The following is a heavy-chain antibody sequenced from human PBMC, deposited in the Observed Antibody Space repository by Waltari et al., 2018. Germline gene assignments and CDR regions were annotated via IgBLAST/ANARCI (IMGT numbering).Heavy chain of an antibody. Sequence: EVQLVESGGGLVKPGGSLRLSCAASGFTFSSYSMNWVRQAPGKGLEWVSSISSSSSYIYYADSGKGRFTISRDNAKNSLYRQMNSLRAEDTAVYYCASVARNDYGDYNWYFDLWGRGTLVTVSS. CDR3: ASVARNDYGDYNWYFDL. D-gene: IGHD4-17*01. CDR2: ISSSSSYI. CDR1: GFTFSSYS. J-gene: IGHJ2*01. V-gene: IGHV3-21*01.